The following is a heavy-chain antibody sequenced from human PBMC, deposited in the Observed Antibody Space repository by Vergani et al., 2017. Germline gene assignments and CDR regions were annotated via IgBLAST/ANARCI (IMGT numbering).Heavy chain of an antibody. D-gene: IGHD2-15*01. CDR2: ISSDGGST. CDR1: GFTFSTYA. CDR3: ARDTGYCSGGSCYLPPDYYYYGMDV. J-gene: IGHJ6*02. V-gene: IGHV3-23*01. Sequence: EVQLLESGGGLVQPGGSLRLSCAASGFTFSTYAMTWVRQAPGKGLEWVSTISSDGGSTYYADSVKGRFTISRDNAKNSLYLQMNSLRAEDTAVYYCARDTGYCSGGSCYLPPDYYYYGMDVWGQGTTVTVSS.